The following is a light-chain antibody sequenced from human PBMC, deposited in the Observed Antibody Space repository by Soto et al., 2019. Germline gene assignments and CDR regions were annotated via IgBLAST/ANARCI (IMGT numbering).Light chain of an antibody. J-gene: IGKJ2*01. Sequence: DIQMTQSPSSLSASVGDRVTITCQASQSISSYLNWYQQKPGKVPKLLIYAASSLQSGVPSRFSGSGSGTDFTLTISSLQPEDFATYYCQQSYSTPRTFGQGTKLEIK. CDR2: AAS. V-gene: IGKV1-39*01. CDR3: QQSYSTPRT. CDR1: QSISSY.